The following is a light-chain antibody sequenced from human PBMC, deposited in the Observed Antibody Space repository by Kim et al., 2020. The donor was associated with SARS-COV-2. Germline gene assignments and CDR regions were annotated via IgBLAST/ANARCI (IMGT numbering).Light chain of an antibody. CDR1: QSVSNN. J-gene: IGKJ4*01. CDR2: GAS. V-gene: IGKV3-15*01. CDR3: QQYNDWPLIT. Sequence: SPGEGVTLYCRADQSVSNNLAWYQQQPGQAPRLLIHGASTRAAGIPARFSGSGSGTEFTLTISSLQSEDSAVYYCQQYNDWPLITFGGGTKVDIK.